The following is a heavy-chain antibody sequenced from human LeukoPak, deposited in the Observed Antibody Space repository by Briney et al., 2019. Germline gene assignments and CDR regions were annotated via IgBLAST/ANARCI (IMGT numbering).Heavy chain of an antibody. CDR1: GGSISSYY. J-gene: IGHJ3*02. CDR2: IYYSGST. Sequence: QASETLSLTCTVSGGSISSYYWSWIRQPPGKGLEWIGYIYYSGSTNYNPSLKSRVTISVDRSKNQFSLKLSSVTAADTAVYYCAGADYYDSSGYYYSRRGDNAFGIWGQGTMVTVSS. D-gene: IGHD3-22*01. CDR3: AGADYYDSSGYYYSRRGDNAFGI. V-gene: IGHV4-59*12.